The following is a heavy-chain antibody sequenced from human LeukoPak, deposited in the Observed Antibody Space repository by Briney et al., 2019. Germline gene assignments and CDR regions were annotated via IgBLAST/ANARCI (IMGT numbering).Heavy chain of an antibody. CDR3: ARERVADTAMVWYFDL. D-gene: IGHD5-18*01. J-gene: IGHJ2*01. Sequence: GRSLRLSCAASGFSFSSYGMNWVRQAPGKGLEWVAVIWYDGNKKYYADSVRGRFTISRDNSKNTLYLQMDSLRDEDTAVYYCARERVADTAMVWYFDLWGRGTLVTVSS. CDR1: GFSFSSYG. CDR2: IWYDGNKK. V-gene: IGHV3-33*01.